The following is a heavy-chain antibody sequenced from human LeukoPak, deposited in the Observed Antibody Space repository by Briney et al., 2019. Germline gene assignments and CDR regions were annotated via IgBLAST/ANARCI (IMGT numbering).Heavy chain of an antibody. CDR1: GFTFDDYA. Sequence: HAGGSLRLSCAASGFTFDDYAMHWVRQAPGKGLEWVSGISWNSGSIGYADSVKGRFTISRDNAKNSLYLQMNSLRAEDTALYYCAKGDGSWYPFLFDYWGQGTLVTVSS. D-gene: IGHD6-13*01. CDR2: ISWNSGSI. V-gene: IGHV3-9*01. CDR3: AKGDGSWYPFLFDY. J-gene: IGHJ4*02.